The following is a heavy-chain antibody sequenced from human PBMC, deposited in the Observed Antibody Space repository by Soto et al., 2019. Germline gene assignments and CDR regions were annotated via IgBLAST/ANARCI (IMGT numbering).Heavy chain of an antibody. D-gene: IGHD6-13*01. CDR2: IHATEST. J-gene: IGHJ4*02. V-gene: IGHV4-4*07. Sequence: SEILSLTCTVSGDSISNYYWSWIRQPAGKGMEWIGRIHATESTNYNPSLKSRVTMSIDTSNNQFSLKLSSLTAADTAVYYCARALSSAAGLYFDYWGQGTLVTVSS. CDR1: GDSISNYY. CDR3: ARALSSAAGLYFDY.